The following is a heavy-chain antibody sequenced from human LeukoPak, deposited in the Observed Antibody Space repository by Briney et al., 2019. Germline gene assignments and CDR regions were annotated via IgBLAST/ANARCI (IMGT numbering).Heavy chain of an antibody. CDR2: MNPNSGNT. V-gene: IGHV1-8*01. D-gene: IGHD1-1*01. J-gene: IGHJ5*02. CDR3: ATWRGWEFRFDP. Sequence: GASVKDSCKAPGYTFTSYDINWVRQATGQGLEWMGWMNPNSGNTGYAQKFQDRVTMTRNTSISTAYMELSSLRSEDTAVYYCATWRGWEFRFDPWGQGTLVTVSS. CDR1: GYTFTSYD.